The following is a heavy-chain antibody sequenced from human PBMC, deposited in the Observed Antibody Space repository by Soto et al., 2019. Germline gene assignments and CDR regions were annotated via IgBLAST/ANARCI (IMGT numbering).Heavy chain of an antibody. J-gene: IGHJ4*02. CDR3: AKSLDYGDYLKIYYFDY. V-gene: IGHV1-69*13. CDR2: IIPTFGTA. CDR1: RGSFSSYS. Sequence: SAELSCKASRGSFSSYSISWVRQAHGKGLEWMGGIIPTFGTANYAQKFQGRVTITADESTSTAYMELSSLRSEDTAVYYCAKSLDYGDYLKIYYFDYWGQGTLVTVSS. D-gene: IGHD4-17*01.